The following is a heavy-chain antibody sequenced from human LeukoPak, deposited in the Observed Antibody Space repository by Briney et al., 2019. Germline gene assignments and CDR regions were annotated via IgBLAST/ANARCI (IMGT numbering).Heavy chain of an antibody. Sequence: SETLSLTCTVSGGSISSNYWSWIRQPAGKGLEWIGRIHDSGNTNYNPSLKSRVTISVDTSKTQFSLKLSSVTAADTAVYYCARHPYNGNFKGYFDYWGQGTLVTVSS. CDR2: IHDSGNT. CDR3: ARHPYNGNFKGYFDY. V-gene: IGHV4-59*08. D-gene: IGHD1-7*01. J-gene: IGHJ4*02. CDR1: GGSISSNY.